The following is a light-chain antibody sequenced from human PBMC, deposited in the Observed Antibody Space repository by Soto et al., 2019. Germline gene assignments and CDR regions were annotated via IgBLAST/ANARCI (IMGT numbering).Light chain of an antibody. V-gene: IGLV1-47*02. J-gene: IGLJ3*02. CDR2: SNN. CDR1: SSNIGSNY. Sequence: QSVLTQPPSASGTPGQRVTISCSGSSSNIGSNYVYWYQQLPGTAPKLLIYSNNQRPSGVPDRFSGSKSGTSASLAISGLRSEDEADYFCAVWDDSLNGWVFGGGTKLTVL. CDR3: AVWDDSLNGWV.